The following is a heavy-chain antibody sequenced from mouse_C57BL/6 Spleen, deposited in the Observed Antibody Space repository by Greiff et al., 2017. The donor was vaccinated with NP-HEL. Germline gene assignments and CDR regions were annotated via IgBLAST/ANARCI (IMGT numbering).Heavy chain of an antibody. CDR3: ARVSTVVAPMDY. J-gene: IGHJ4*01. V-gene: IGHV7-3*01. D-gene: IGHD1-1*01. CDR1: GFTFTDYY. CDR2: IRNKANGYTT. Sequence: EVKLMESGGGLVQPGGSLSLSCAASGFTFTDYYMSWVRQPPGKALEWLGFIRNKANGYTTEYSASVKGRFTIARDNSPSILYLQMNALIAYDSATYYCARVSTVVAPMDYWGQGTSVTVSS.